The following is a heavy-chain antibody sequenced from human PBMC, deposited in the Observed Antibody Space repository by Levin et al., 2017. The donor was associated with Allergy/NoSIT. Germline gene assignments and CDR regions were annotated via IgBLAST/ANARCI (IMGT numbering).Heavy chain of an antibody. V-gene: IGHV3-23*01. CDR2: ITNSGRT. CDR3: AKEMTTVIPDFDY. Sequence: GGSLRLSCAASGFTFSNFAMSWVRQAPGKGLEWVSAITNSGRTYYSDSVKGRFTVSRDNSKNTLYLQMNSLRAYATPVDYCAKEMTTVIPDFDYWRQATLVTVSS. D-gene: IGHD4-17*01. CDR1: GFTFSNFA. J-gene: IGHJ4*02.